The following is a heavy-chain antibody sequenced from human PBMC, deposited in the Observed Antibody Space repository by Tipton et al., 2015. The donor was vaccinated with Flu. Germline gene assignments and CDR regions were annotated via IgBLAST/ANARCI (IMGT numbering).Heavy chain of an antibody. CDR3: VRTLGGAGAY. J-gene: IGHJ4*02. Sequence: SLRLSCAASGFSFDDYAMHWVRQAPGKGLEWVSGISWNSGNIGYADSVKGRFTISRDNAKNSLYLQMNSLRAEDTAVYYCVRTLGGAGAYWGQGTLVTVSS. CDR2: ISWNSGNI. V-gene: IGHV3-9*01. CDR1: GFSFDDYA. D-gene: IGHD6-19*01.